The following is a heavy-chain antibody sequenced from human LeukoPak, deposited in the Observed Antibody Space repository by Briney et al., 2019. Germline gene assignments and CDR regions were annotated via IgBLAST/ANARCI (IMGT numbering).Heavy chain of an antibody. J-gene: IGHJ4*02. CDR3: AKDKAGTIVWYGRWAIGLFDY. Sequence: PGGSLRLSCAASGFNFDAYAMHWVRQAPGKGLQWISLISADGGSTYYADSVKGRFTTSRDNSKNSLYLQMNSLTTEDTAFYYCAKDKAGTIVWYGRWAIGLFDYWGQGTLLTVSS. D-gene: IGHD6-13*01. CDR1: GFNFDAYA. V-gene: IGHV3-43*02. CDR2: ISADGGST.